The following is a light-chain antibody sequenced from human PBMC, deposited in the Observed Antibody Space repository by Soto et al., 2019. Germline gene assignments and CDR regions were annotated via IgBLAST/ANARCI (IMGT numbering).Light chain of an antibody. Sequence: DIQMTQSPSSLSASVGDRVTITCQASQDISNYLNWYQQKPGKAPKLLIYDASNLETGVPSRFSGSGSWTDFTFHISRLEAEDIGKYYCQQYDNLPRTFGQGTKLEIK. CDR2: DAS. CDR1: QDISNY. CDR3: QQYDNLPRT. J-gene: IGKJ2*01. V-gene: IGKV1-33*01.